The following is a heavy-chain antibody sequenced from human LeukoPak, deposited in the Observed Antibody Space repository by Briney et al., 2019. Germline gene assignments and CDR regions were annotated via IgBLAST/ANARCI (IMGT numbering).Heavy chain of an antibody. V-gene: IGHV3-23*01. CDR3: ASHEAGGSSGTYLPLSVFDH. D-gene: IGHD3-10*01. J-gene: IGHJ4*02. CDR1: RFSFSKYA. CDR2: VSVGGETT. Sequence: PGGSLRLSCAASRFSFSKYAMSWVRQAPGKGLEWVSVVSVGGETTHYADAVKGRFTISRDNSKNTVYLQMNSLRGDDTAIYYCASHEAGGSSGTYLPLSVFDHWGQGTLVTVSS.